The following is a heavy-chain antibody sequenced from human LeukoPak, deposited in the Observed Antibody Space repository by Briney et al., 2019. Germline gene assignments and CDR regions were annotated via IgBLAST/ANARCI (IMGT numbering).Heavy chain of an antibody. V-gene: IGHV4-4*07. Sequence: SETLSLTCTVSGGPIRSYYWSWMRQPAGKGLEWIGRIYTSGSTNYNPSLKSRVTMSVDTSKNQISLKLSSVTAADTAVYYCAREIGDYYDSSGYRTYYFDYWGQGTLVTVSS. D-gene: IGHD3-22*01. J-gene: IGHJ4*02. CDR1: GGPIRSYY. CDR2: IYTSGST. CDR3: AREIGDYYDSSGYRTYYFDY.